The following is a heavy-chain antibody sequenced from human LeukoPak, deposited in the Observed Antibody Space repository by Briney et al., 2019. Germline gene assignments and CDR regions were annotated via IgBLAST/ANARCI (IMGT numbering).Heavy chain of an antibody. CDR1: GFTFRSHA. V-gene: IGHV3-23*01. J-gene: IGHJ4*02. CDR2: IYENGGTT. D-gene: IGHD2-21*01. CDR3: AKDFRIGYSAHFDY. Sequence: GGSLRLSCVGSGFTFRSHAMSWVRQAPEKGLEFVSGIYENGGTTYYADSVKGRFSISRDNSKNTLYLQMDSLRGEDTAVYYCAKDFRIGYSAHFDYWGQGALVTVS.